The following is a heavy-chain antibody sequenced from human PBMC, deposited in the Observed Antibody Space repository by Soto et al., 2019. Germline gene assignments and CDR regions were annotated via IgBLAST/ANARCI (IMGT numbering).Heavy chain of an antibody. CDR2: INPNSGGT. Sequence: QVQLVQSGAEVKKPGASVKVSCKASGYTFTGYYMHWVRQAPGQGLEWMGWINPNSGGTNYAQKFQGWVTMTRDTSISTAYMELSRLRSDDTAVYYCAREYSSGWLGVRPGGMDVWGQGTTVTVSS. CDR1: GYTFTGYY. V-gene: IGHV1-2*04. D-gene: IGHD6-19*01. CDR3: AREYSSGWLGVRPGGMDV. J-gene: IGHJ6*02.